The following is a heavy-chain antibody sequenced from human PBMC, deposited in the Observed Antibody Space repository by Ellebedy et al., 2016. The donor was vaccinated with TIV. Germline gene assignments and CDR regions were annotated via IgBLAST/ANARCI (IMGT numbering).Heavy chain of an antibody. V-gene: IGHV3-48*01. Sequence: PGGSLRLSCAASGFTLSSYSMNWVRQAPGRGLEWVSYISSSSNTIYYADSVKGRFTISRDNAKNSLYLQMNSLRAEDTAVYYCAKSFTAHWFDPWGQGTLVTVSS. J-gene: IGHJ5*02. CDR3: AKSFTAHWFDP. CDR1: GFTLSSYS. CDR2: ISSSSNTI.